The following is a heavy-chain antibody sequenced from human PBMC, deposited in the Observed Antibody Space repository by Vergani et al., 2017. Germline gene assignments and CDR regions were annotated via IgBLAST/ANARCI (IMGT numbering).Heavy chain of an antibody. Sequence: VKLQESGPGLVKPSETLSLTCTVSGASVNSYYWSWIRQPPGKGLEWVSAISARYPSTYYADSVKGRFTISRDNSKNTVYLQMNSLKAEDRATYYCAREXRSNTSPFVGDWGQGTLVTV. V-gene: IGHV3-23*01. J-gene: IGHJ4*02. D-gene: IGHD2/OR15-2a*01. CDR3: AREXRSNTSPFVGD. CDR1: GASVNSYY. CDR2: ISARYPST.